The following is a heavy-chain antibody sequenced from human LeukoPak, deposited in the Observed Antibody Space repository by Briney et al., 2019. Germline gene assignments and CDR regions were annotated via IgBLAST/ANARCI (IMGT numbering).Heavy chain of an antibody. Sequence: GGSLGLSCAASGFTFSDYYMSWIRQAPGKGLEWVSYISRTGTTIYYADSVKGRFTISRDNAKSSLFPQMNSLRAEDTAVYYCASGVNYSTGWYYFDCWGQGTLVTVFS. CDR2: ISRTGTTI. V-gene: IGHV3-11*04. CDR1: GFTFSDYY. D-gene: IGHD6-19*01. CDR3: ASGVNYSTGWYYFDC. J-gene: IGHJ4*02.